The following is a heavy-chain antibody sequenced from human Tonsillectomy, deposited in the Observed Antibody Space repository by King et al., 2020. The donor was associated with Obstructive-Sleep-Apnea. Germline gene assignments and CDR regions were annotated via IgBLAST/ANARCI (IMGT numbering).Heavy chain of an antibody. CDR3: ARGTGWYGVDV. CDR2: FYYSGST. CDR1: CGSILSYS. D-gene: IGHD6-19*01. Sequence: QLQESGPGLVKPSETLSLTCTVSCGSILSYSCTWIRQPPGKGLGGIGHFYYSGSTNYKPSLKSRVTISADTSKNQFSLKLSSVTAADTGVYYCARGTGWYGVDVWGQGTTVTVSS. J-gene: IGHJ6*02. V-gene: IGHV4-59*01.